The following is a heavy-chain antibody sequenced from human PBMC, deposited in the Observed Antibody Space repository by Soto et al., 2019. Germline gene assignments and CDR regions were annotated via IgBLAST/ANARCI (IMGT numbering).Heavy chain of an antibody. CDR2: IYYSGST. D-gene: IGHD6-13*01. V-gene: IGHV4-39*01. Sequence: SETLSLTCTVSGGSISSSSYYWCWIRQPPGKGLEWIGSIYYSGSTYYNPSLKSRVTISVDTSKNQFSLKLSSVTAADTAVYYCARILIAAAGTYWFDPWGQGTLVTVSS. CDR3: ARILIAAAGTYWFDP. J-gene: IGHJ5*02. CDR1: GGSISSSSYY.